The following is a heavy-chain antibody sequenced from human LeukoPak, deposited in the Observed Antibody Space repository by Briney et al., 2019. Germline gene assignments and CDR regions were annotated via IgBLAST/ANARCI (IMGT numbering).Heavy chain of an antibody. V-gene: IGHV3-74*01. CDR3: AKDAGYGGIEDYFDY. CDR2: INTDGSST. CDR1: GFTFSSYW. D-gene: IGHD4-23*01. J-gene: IGHJ4*02. Sequence: PGGSLRLSCAASGFTFSSYWMHWVRQAPGKGLVWVSRINTDGSSTSYADSVKGRFTISRDNAKNTLYLQMNSLRAEDTAVYYCAKDAGYGGIEDYFDYWGQGTLVTVSS.